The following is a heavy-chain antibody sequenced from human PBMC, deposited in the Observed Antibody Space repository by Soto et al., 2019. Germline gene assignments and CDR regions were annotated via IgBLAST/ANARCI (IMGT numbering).Heavy chain of an antibody. J-gene: IGHJ4*02. CDR2: IYYSGST. D-gene: IGHD5-12*01. CDR1: GGSISSGDYY. Sequence: PSDTLSLTCTVSGGSISSGDYYWSWIRQPPGKGLEWIGYIYYSGSTYYNPSLKSRVTISVDTSKNQFSLKLSSVTAADTAVYYCARVEYSGYESVYFDYWGQGTLVTVSS. CDR3: ARVEYSGYESVYFDY. V-gene: IGHV4-30-4*02.